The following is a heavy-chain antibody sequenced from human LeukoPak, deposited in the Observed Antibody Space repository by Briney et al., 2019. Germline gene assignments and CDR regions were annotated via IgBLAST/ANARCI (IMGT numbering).Heavy chain of an antibody. CDR3: ARDRSIYCGGDCYALNY. D-gene: IGHD2-21*02. Sequence: SQTLSLTCTVSGGSISSGDYYWSWIRQPPGKGLEWIGYIYSSGDTYYNPSLKSRVTISADTSKNQFSLKLSSVTAADTAVYYCARDRSIYCGGDCYALNYWGQGTLVTVSS. CDR2: IYSSGDT. V-gene: IGHV4-30-4*01. J-gene: IGHJ4*02. CDR1: GGSISSGDYY.